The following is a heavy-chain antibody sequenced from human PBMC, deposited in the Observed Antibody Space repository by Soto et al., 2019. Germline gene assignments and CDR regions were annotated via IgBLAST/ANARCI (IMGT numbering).Heavy chain of an antibody. J-gene: IGHJ5*02. CDR1: GDSMTSSSYH. Sequence: SETLSLTCTVSGDSMTSSSYHWGWIRQPPGKGLEWIGSIYYSERTSYNSGSTYYSPSLKSRVTISGDTSKSQFSLKLSSVTAADTAVYYCARHTRNQFDPWGQGTLVTVSS. V-gene: IGHV4-39*01. CDR3: ARHTRNQFDP. CDR2: IYYSERTSYNSGST.